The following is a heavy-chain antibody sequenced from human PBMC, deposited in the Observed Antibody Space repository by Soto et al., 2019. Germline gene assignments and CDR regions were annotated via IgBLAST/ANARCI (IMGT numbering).Heavy chain of an antibody. V-gene: IGHV3-48*02. CDR1: GFTFSNYN. CDR2: ISSGSSTI. D-gene: IGHD6-19*01. J-gene: IGHJ4*02. CDR3: ARSKQWLVGGFDS. Sequence: EVQLVESGGGLVQPGGSLRLSCAASGFTFSNYNMNWVRQAPGKGLEWVSYISSGSSTIYYAAPVKGRFTISRDNAKNSLYLQMNSLRDEDTAVYYCARSKQWLVGGFDSWGQGTLVTVSS.